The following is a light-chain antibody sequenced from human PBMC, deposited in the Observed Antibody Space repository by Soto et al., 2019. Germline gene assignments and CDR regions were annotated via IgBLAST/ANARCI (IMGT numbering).Light chain of an antibody. J-gene: IGKJ1*01. CDR3: QQYNTYPWT. V-gene: IGKV1-5*01. CDR2: DAS. Sequence: DIQMTQSPSTLSASVGDRVTITCRASQGISDSLAWYQQKPGKAPKLLIYDASSLESGVPSRFSGSKSGTEFTLTISSLQPDDFATYYCQQYNTYPWTFGQGTKVEIK. CDR1: QGISDS.